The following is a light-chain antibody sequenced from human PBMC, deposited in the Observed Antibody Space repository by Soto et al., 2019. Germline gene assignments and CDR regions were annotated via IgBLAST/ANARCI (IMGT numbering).Light chain of an antibody. Sequence: EIVLTQSPCTLSLSPGERATLSCRASQTFSNSFLSWFQQIPGQAPRLLIYGASMRATGIPDRFSGSGSGTDFTLTISRLEPEDFAVYYCQQCGSSSTFGQGTRLENK. CDR2: GAS. J-gene: IGKJ5*01. CDR3: QQCGSSST. V-gene: IGKV3-20*01. CDR1: QTFSNSF.